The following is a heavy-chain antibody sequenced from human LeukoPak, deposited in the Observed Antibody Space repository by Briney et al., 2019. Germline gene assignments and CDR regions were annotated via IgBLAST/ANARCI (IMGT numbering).Heavy chain of an antibody. Sequence: GGSLRLSCVASGFTFSSYWMHWVRQDPRKGLVWVSRINGDGRNINYADSVRGRFTISRDNAKNSLYLQMNSLRAEDMALYYCAKGIVGATGRSDAFDIWGQGTMVTVSS. CDR1: GFTFSSYW. CDR3: AKGIVGATGRSDAFDI. J-gene: IGHJ3*02. V-gene: IGHV3-74*01. CDR2: INGDGRNI. D-gene: IGHD1-26*01.